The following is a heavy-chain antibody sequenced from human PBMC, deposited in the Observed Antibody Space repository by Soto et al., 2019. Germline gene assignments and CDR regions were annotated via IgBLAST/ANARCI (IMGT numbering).Heavy chain of an antibody. V-gene: IGHV3-23*01. CDR1: GFTFSSYA. J-gene: IGHJ6*02. CDR3: AKSGQSSWANMDV. Sequence: EVQLLESGGGLVQPGGSLRLSCAASGFTFSSYATNWVRQAPGKGLEWVSTISGSGDKTYYADSVKGRFTISRDNSKNTLSLQMNSLRSEDTAVDYCAKSGQSSWANMDVWGQGTTVTVSS. CDR2: ISGSGDKT. D-gene: IGHD2-2*01.